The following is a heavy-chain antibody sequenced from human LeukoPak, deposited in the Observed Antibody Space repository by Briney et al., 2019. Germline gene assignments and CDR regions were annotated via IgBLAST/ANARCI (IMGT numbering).Heavy chain of an antibody. Sequence: GRSLRLSCAASGFTFSSYGMHWVRQAPGKGLEWVAVIWYDGSNKYYADSVKGRFTVSRDNSKNTLYLQMNSLRAEDTAVYYCARDGTIAAAGTVPYYGMDVWGQGTTVTVSS. V-gene: IGHV3-33*01. CDR2: IWYDGSNK. D-gene: IGHD6-13*01. CDR1: GFTFSSYG. J-gene: IGHJ6*02. CDR3: ARDGTIAAAGTVPYYGMDV.